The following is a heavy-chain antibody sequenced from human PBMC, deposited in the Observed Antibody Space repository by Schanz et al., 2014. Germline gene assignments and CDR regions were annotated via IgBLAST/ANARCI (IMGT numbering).Heavy chain of an antibody. J-gene: IGHJ4*02. D-gene: IGHD2-2*01. CDR3: ERFQSPHQPFDY. Sequence: EVQLLESGGGLVQPGGSRRLSCAASGFTFSSNAMGWVRQAPGKGLEWVSTITSNGGGTYYADSVKGRFTISRDNAKNTLYLQMNSLRAEDTAVYYCERFQSPHQPFDYWGQGTLVTVSS. CDR1: GFTFSSNA. V-gene: IGHV3-23*01. CDR2: ITSNGGGT.